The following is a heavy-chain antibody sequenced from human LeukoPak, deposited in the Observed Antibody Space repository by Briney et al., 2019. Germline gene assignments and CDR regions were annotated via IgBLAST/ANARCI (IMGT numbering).Heavy chain of an antibody. J-gene: IGHJ5*02. D-gene: IGHD3-10*01. V-gene: IGHV4-39*07. Sequence: SETLSLTCTVSGGSISSSSYYWGWIRQPPGKGREWIGSIYYSGSTYYNPSLKSRVTISVDTSKNQFSLKLSSVTAADTAVYYCARDRGYYYGSGSHSVTFDPWGQGTLVTVSS. CDR3: ARDRGYYYGSGSHSVTFDP. CDR2: IYYSGST. CDR1: GGSISSSSYY.